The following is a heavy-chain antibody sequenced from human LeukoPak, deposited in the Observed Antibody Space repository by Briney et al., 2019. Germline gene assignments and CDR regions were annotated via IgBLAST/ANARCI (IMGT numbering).Heavy chain of an antibody. CDR1: GYTLTNYG. Sequence: ASVKVSCQASGYTLTNYGIIRVRQAPGQALEWLGWISAYNGNTHYAHKLQGRVTMPTDTSTSTAYMELRALRSDDTGVYCCASATPSDTDYYGMDVWGQGTTVTVSS. CDR2: ISAYNGNT. D-gene: IGHD2-2*01. CDR3: ASATPSDTDYYGMDV. J-gene: IGHJ6*02. V-gene: IGHV1-18*01.